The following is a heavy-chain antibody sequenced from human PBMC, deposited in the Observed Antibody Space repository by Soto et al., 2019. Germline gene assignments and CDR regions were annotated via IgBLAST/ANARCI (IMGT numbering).Heavy chain of an antibody. CDR3: ARGLRRLELLYYYYGMDV. J-gene: IGHJ6*02. V-gene: IGHV4-34*01. CDR1: GGSFSGYY. D-gene: IGHD1-7*01. Sequence: SETLSLTCAVYGGSFSGYYWSWIRQPPGKGLEWIGEINHSGSTNYNPSLKSRVTISVDTSKNQFSLKLSSVTAADTAVYYCARGLRRLELLYYYYGMDVWGQGDTGT. CDR2: INHSGST.